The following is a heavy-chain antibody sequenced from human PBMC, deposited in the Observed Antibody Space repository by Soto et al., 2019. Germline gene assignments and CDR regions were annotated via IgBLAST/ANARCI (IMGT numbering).Heavy chain of an antibody. CDR1: GFTFSSYS. J-gene: IGHJ4*02. CDR2: ISSSSSYI. V-gene: IGHV3-21*01. CDR3: ASHPRDSSGYWYYFDY. D-gene: IGHD3-22*01. Sequence: EVQLVESGGGLVKPGGSLRLSCAASGFTFSSYSMNWVRQAPGKGLEWVSSISSSSSYIYYADSVKGRFTISRDNAKNSLYLQMNSLRAEDTAVYYRASHPRDSSGYWYYFDYWGQGTLVTVSS.